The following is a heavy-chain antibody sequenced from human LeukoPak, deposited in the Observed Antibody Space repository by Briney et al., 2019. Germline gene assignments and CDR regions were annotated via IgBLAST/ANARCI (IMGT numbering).Heavy chain of an antibody. CDR2: INHSGST. J-gene: IGHJ6*03. CDR3: ARGVSIWSGYKSYYYYMDV. CDR1: GGSISSSSYY. V-gene: IGHV4-39*07. Sequence: KPSETLSLTCTVSGGSISSSSYYWGWIRQPPGKGLECIGEINHSGSTNYNPSLKSRVTISVDTSKNQFSLKLSSVTAADTAVYYCARGVSIWSGYKSYYYYMDVWGKGTTVTVSS. D-gene: IGHD3-3*01.